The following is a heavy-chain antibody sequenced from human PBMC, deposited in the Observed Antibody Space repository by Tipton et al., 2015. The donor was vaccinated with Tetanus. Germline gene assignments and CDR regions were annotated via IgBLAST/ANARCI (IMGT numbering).Heavy chain of an antibody. J-gene: IGHJ6*02. CDR3: ARDVEAGWYIRGMAVDYYGMDV. CDR1: GFTSESHY. Sequence: SLRLSCAASGFTSESHYMHWVRQTPGKGLEWVAVISNDGDNKFYADSVTCRFTISRDNSKNTLYLQMNSLRAEDTALYYCARDVEAGWYIRGMAVDYYGMDVWGQGTTVTVSS. CDR2: ISNDGDNK. V-gene: IGHV3-30-3*01. D-gene: IGHD6-19*01.